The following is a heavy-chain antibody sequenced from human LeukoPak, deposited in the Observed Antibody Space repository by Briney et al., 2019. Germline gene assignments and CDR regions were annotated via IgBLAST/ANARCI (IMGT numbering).Heavy chain of an antibody. J-gene: IGHJ4*02. CDR2: ISYSGST. CDR3: AGSSGWSGVLDY. V-gene: IGHV4-59*01. Sequence: SETLSLTCTVSGGSITTYFWSWIRQPPGKALEWIGYISYSGSTNNNPSLKSRVTTSLETSKNQFSLKLTSVSAADSAVYYCAGSSGWSGVLDYWGQGALVTVSS. CDR1: GGSITTYF. D-gene: IGHD6-19*01.